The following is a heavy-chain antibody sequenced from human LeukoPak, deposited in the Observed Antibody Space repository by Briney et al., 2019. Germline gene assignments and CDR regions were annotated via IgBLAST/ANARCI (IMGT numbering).Heavy chain of an antibody. CDR1: VYIFTHYY. CDR2: IKANSGGT. D-gene: IGHD3-22*01. Sequence: ASVKVSCKASVYIFTHYYMHWVRQAPGQGLEWMGWIKANSGGTKYAQKFQGRVTMTRDTSISTAYMELSRLRSDDMAVYYCARDPDDSSDSHFDYWGQGTLVTVSS. CDR3: ARDPDDSSDSHFDY. V-gene: IGHV1-2*02. J-gene: IGHJ4*02.